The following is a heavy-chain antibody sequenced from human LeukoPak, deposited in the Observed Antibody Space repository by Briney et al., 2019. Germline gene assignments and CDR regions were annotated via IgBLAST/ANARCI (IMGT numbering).Heavy chain of an antibody. V-gene: IGHV3-7*01. CDR1: GFTFSSYW. D-gene: IGHD6-19*01. CDR2: IKQDGSEK. J-gene: IGHJ4*02. Sequence: GGSLRLSCAASGFTFSSYWMSWVRQAPGKGLEWVANIKQDGSEKYYVDSVKGRFTISRDNAKNSLYLQMNSLRAEDTAVYYCARHRRQWLVRRTGFDYWGQGTLVTVSS. CDR3: ARHRRQWLVRRTGFDY.